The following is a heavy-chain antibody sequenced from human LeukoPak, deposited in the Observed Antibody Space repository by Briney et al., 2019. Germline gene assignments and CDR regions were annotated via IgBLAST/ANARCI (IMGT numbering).Heavy chain of an antibody. CDR3: AKLPGGSGSYFDYYYGMDV. J-gene: IGHJ6*04. CDR1: GFTFSSYG. CDR2: ISYDGSNK. D-gene: IGHD3-10*01. V-gene: IGHV3-30*18. Sequence: GGSLRLSCAASGFTFSSYGMHWVRQAPGKGLEWVAVISYDGSNKYYADSVKGRFTISRDNPKNTLYLQMNSLRAEDTAAYYCAKLPGGSGSYFDYYYGMDVWGKGTTVTVSS.